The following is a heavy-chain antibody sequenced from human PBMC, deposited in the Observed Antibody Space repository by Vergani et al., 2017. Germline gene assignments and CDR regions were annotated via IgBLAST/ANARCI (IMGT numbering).Heavy chain of an antibody. CDR3: ADSDY. CDR2: ISYDGSNK. CDR1: GFTFSSYG. Sequence: QVQLVESGGGVVQPGRSLRLSCAASGFTFSSYGMHWVRQAPGKGLEWVAVISYDGSNKYYADSVKGRFTISRDNSKNTLYLQMNSLRAEDTAAYYCADSDYWGQGTLVTVSS. J-gene: IGHJ4*02. V-gene: IGHV3-30*03. D-gene: IGHD2-15*01.